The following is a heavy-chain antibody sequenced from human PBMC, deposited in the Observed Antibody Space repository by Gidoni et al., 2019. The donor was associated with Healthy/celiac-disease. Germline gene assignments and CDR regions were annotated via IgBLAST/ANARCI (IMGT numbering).Heavy chain of an antibody. Sequence: EVQLLESGGGLVQPGGSLRLSCAPSGCPFSTYAMSWVRQAPGKGLEWVSAISGSGGSTYYADSVKGRFTISRDNSKNTLYLQMNSLRAEDTAVYYCAKGSTYPPYLYYYGMDVWGQGTTVTVSS. V-gene: IGHV3-23*01. J-gene: IGHJ6*02. CDR2: ISGSGGST. CDR3: AKGSTYPPYLYYYGMDV. CDR1: GCPFSTYA.